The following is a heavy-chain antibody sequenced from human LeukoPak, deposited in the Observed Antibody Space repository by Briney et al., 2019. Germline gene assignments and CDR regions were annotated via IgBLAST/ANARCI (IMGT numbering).Heavy chain of an antibody. CDR3: ARGNYSSGWYNY. J-gene: IGHJ4*02. CDR1: GGSISSYY. CDR2: IYYSGST. Sequence: SETLSLTCTVSGGSISSYYWSWIRQPPGKGLEWIGYIYYSGSTNYNPSLKSRVTISVDTSKNQFSLKLSSVTAADTAVYYCARGNYSSGWYNYWGREPWSPSPQ. V-gene: IGHV4-59*01. D-gene: IGHD6-19*01.